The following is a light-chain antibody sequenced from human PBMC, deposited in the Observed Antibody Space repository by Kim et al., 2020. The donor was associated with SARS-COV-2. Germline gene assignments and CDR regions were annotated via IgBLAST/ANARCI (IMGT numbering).Light chain of an antibody. V-gene: IGKV3-11*01. CDR3: QQRSSWPIT. J-gene: IGKJ5*01. CDR2: EAS. Sequence: LSPGERAPLSCRASQGISGYLAWYQQKPGQPPRLLIYEASIRAPGIPARFSGSGSGTDFTLTISSLEPEDFAVYHCQQRSSWPITFGQGTRLEIK. CDR1: QGISGY.